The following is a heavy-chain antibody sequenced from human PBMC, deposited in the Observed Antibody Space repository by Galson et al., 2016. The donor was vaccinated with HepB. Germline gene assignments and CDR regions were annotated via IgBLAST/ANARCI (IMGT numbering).Heavy chain of an antibody. J-gene: IGHJ4*02. CDR1: GGSFSGDQW. CDR2: IYHGGST. CDR3: AISIANYYFDY. Sequence: SETLSLTCAVSGGSFSGDQWWSWVRQPPGKGLEWIGEIYHGGSTNYNSSLKSRVTMSVDKSKNQISLRLTAVTAAATAVYYCAISIANYYFDYWGQGVLVTVSP. D-gene: IGHD6-6*01. V-gene: IGHV4-4*02.